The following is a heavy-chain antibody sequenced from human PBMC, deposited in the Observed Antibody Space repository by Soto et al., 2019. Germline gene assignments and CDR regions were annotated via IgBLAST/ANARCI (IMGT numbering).Heavy chain of an antibody. CDR1: GYTFTSYD. CDR2: MNPNSGNT. CDR3: ARGPIRTTVTLNWFDP. Sequence: QVQLVQSGAEVKKPGASVKVSCKASGYTFTSYDINWERQATGQGLEWMGWMNPNSGNTGYAQKFQGRVTMTRNTSISTAYMELSSLRSEDTAVYYCARGPIRTTVTLNWFDPWGQGTLVTVSS. V-gene: IGHV1-8*01. J-gene: IGHJ5*02. D-gene: IGHD4-17*01.